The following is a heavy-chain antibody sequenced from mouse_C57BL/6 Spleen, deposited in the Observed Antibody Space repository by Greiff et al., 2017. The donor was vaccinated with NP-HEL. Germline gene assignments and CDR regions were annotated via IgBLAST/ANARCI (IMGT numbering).Heavy chain of an antibody. CDR2: IYPRSGNT. D-gene: IGHD1-1*01. CDR3: ARGATTVVATNYFDY. J-gene: IGHJ2*01. CDR1: GYTFTSYG. Sequence: VKLMESGAELARPGASVKLSCKASGYTFTSYGISWVKQRTGQGLEWIGEIYPRSGNTYYNEKFKGKATLTADKSSSTAYMELRSLTSEDSAVYFCARGATTVVATNYFDYWGQGTTLTVSS. V-gene: IGHV1-81*01.